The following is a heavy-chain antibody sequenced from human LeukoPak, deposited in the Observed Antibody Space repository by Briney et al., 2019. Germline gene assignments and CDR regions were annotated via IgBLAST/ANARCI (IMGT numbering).Heavy chain of an antibody. CDR1: GFTFTSSA. CDR3: AAHCSSTSCPPQFDY. J-gene: IGHJ4*02. V-gene: IGHV1-58*01. CDR2: IVVGSGNT. Sequence: GTSVKVSCKASGFTFTSSAVQWVRQARGQRLEWIGWIVVGSGNTNYAQKFQERVTITRDMSTSTAYMELSSLRSEDTAVYYCAAHCSSTSCPPQFDYWGQGTLVTVSS. D-gene: IGHD2-2*01.